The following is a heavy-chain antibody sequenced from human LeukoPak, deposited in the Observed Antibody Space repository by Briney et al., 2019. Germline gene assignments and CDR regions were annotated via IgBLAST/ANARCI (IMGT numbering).Heavy chain of an antibody. CDR3: ARTDETAPAEDFQH. Sequence: PGGSLRLSCAASGFPFSYYSMHWVRQAPGKGLEWVSVIYSGGSTYYADSVKGRFTISRDNSKNMLYLQMKSLRAEDTAVYYCARTDETAPAEDFQHWGQGTLVTVSS. J-gene: IGHJ1*01. CDR2: IYSGGST. V-gene: IGHV3-53*01. CDR1: GFPFSYYS. D-gene: IGHD2-21*02.